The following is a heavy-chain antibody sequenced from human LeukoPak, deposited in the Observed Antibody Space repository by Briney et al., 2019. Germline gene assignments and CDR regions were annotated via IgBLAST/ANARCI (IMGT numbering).Heavy chain of an antibody. CDR2: IYYSGST. CDR1: GGSISSSSHY. V-gene: IGHV4-39*01. J-gene: IGHJ4*02. D-gene: IGHD1-1*01. CDR3: ARQTVNYFDY. Sequence: SETLSLTCTVSGGSISSSSHYWGWIRQPPGKGLEWIGSIYYSGSTYYNPSLKSRVTISVDTSKNQFSLKLSSVTAADTAVYYCARQTVNYFDYWGQGTLVTVSS.